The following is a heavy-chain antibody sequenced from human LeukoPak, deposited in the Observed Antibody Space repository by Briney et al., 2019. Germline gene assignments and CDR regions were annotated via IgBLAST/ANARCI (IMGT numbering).Heavy chain of an antibody. Sequence: GGSLRLSCAASGFTFSSYWMSWVRQAPGKGLEWVANIKQDGSEKYYVDTVKGRFTISRDNAKNSLYLQMNSLRAEDTAVYYCARDAILQPFDYWGQGTLVTVSS. CDR1: GFTFSSYW. CDR3: ARDAILQPFDY. J-gene: IGHJ4*02. CDR2: IKQDGSEK. V-gene: IGHV3-7*03. D-gene: IGHD1-1*01.